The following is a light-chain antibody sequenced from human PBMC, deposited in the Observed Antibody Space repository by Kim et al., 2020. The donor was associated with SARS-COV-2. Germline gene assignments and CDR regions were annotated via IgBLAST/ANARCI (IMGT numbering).Light chain of an antibody. CDR3: QQYNNWPPIT. Sequence: SPGERSSLSCRASQSVSSNLAWNQQKPGQATRRLIYGASTRATGIPARFSGSGYGTEFTLTISSLQSEDFAVYYCQQYNNWPPITFGQGTRLEIK. CDR2: GAS. CDR1: QSVSSN. V-gene: IGKV3-15*01. J-gene: IGKJ5*01.